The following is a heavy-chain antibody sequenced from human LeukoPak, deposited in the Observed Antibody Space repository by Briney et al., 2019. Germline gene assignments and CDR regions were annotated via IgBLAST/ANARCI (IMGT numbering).Heavy chain of an antibody. CDR2: INSGSTI. CDR1: GFTFSSSE. CDR3: AREREDNWNDEGFDY. Sequence: GGSLRLSCAASGFTFSSSEMNWVRQAPGKGLEWISYINSGSTIYYADSVKGRFTISRDNAKNSLYLQMNSLRAEDTAVCYCAREREDNWNDEGFDYWGQGTLVTVSS. D-gene: IGHD1-20*01. V-gene: IGHV3-48*03. J-gene: IGHJ4*02.